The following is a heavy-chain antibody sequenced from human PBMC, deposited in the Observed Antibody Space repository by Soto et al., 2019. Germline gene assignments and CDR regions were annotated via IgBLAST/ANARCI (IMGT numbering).Heavy chain of an antibody. CDR2: IPQDGVDG. CDR3: ARDHLILPAHDFFYGSDV. V-gene: IGHV3-7*03. Sequence: GGSLRLSCEVSGFTFSMYSMGWVRQSPGKGLEWVAKIPQDGVDGHYADSVKGRFTISRDNGKNSLYLQLNNLRAEDTAVYYCARDHLILPAHDFFYGSDVWGRGATVTVSS. D-gene: IGHD2-21*02. J-gene: IGHJ6*02. CDR1: GFTFSMYS.